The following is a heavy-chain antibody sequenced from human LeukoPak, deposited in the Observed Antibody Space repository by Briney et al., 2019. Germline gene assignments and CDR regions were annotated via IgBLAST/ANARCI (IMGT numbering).Heavy chain of an antibody. V-gene: IGHV3-30*04. CDR2: ISYDGSNK. Sequence: PGGSLRLSCAASGFTFSSYAMHWVRQAPGKGLEWVAVISYDGSNKYYADSVKGRFTISRDNAKNSLYLLMNTLRVEDTAIYYCVRVALYYYGSESFYFFEHWGQGTPVTASS. J-gene: IGHJ4*02. D-gene: IGHD3-10*01. CDR3: VRVALYYYGSESFYFFEH. CDR1: GFTFSSYA.